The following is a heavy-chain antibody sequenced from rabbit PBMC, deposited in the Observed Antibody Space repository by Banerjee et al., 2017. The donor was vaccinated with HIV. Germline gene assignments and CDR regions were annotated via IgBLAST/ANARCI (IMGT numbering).Heavy chain of an antibody. CDR1: GFTFSSYW. D-gene: IGHD1-1*01. V-gene: IGHV1S40*01. J-gene: IGHJ4*01. Sequence: QSLEESGGDLVKPGASLTLTCTASGFTFSSYWICWVRQAPGKGLEWSACIYTGDGRTYYASWAKGRFTISKTSSTTVTLQMTSLTAADTATYFCARDPYCYYDYRNLWGPGTLVTVS. CDR3: ARDPYCYYDYRNL. CDR2: IYTGDGRT.